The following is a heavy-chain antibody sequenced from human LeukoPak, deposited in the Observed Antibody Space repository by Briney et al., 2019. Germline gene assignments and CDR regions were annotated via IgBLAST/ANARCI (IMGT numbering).Heavy chain of an antibody. V-gene: IGHV3-48*03. CDR2: ISSSGNII. CDR1: GFTFSSYE. J-gene: IGHJ4*02. CDR3: ARAGTIFAVVKSY. Sequence: GGSLRLSCAASGFTFSSYEMSWVRQAPGKGLEWVSYISSSGNIIYYADSVKGRFTISRDNGKNSLYLQMNSLRVEDTAVYYCARAGTIFAVVKSYWGQGTLVTVSS. D-gene: IGHD3-3*01.